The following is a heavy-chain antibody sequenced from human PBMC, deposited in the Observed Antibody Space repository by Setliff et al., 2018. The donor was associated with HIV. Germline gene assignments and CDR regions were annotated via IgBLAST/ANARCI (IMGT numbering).Heavy chain of an antibody. J-gene: IGHJ3*02. V-gene: IGHV4-38-2*02. CDR3: ARRTIWGDAFDI. CDR2: IFHSGNN. D-gene: IGHD3-16*01. CDR1: GYSISSGFY. Sequence: PSETLSLTCNVSGYSISSGFYWGWIRQPPGKGLEWIGNIFHSGNNDQNPSLKSRVTMSVETSENQFSLRLNSVTAADTAVYYCARRTIWGDAFDIWGRGTMVTVSS.